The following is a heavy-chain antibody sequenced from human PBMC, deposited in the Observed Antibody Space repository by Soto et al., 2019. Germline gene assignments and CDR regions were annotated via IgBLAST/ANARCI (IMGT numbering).Heavy chain of an antibody. CDR3: AREPGDFRTTPSDAFDI. Sequence: QVQLVQSGAEVKKPGSSVKVSCKASGGTFSSYAISWVRQAPGQGLEWMGGIIPIFGTANYAQKFQGRVTITAVESTSTAYMELSSLRSEDTAVYYCAREPGDFRTTPSDAFDIWGQGTMVTVSS. J-gene: IGHJ3*02. D-gene: IGHD3-3*01. CDR2: IIPIFGTA. V-gene: IGHV1-69*01. CDR1: GGTFSSYA.